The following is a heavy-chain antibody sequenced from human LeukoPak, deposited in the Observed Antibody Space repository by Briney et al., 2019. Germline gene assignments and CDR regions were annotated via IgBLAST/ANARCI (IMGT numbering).Heavy chain of an antibody. J-gene: IGHJ4*02. CDR2: IHPSTGNP. Sequence: ASVKVSCKASGYTFTNYAMNWVRQAPGQGLEWMGWIHPSTGNPTYAQDFTGRFVFSLDTSVGTTYLQISSLKAEDTAVYYCARAYQRLGQLSLPDYWGQGTLVTVSS. D-gene: IGHD3-16*02. CDR1: GYTFTNYA. CDR3: ARAYQRLGQLSLPDY. V-gene: IGHV7-4-1*02.